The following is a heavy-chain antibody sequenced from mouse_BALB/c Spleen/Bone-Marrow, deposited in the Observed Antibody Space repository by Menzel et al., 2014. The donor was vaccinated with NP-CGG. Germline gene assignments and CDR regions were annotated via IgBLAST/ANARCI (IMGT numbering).Heavy chain of an antibody. D-gene: IGHD2-1*01. CDR1: GLDFSRYW. Sequence: EVMLAESGGGLVQPGGSLKLSCAASGLDFSRYWMSWVRQAPGRGLEWIGEINPDSSTINYTPSLKDKFIISRDNAKNTLYLQMSKVRSEDTALYYCARQGYYGKGDYWGQGTTLTVSS. CDR2: INPDSSTI. J-gene: IGHJ2*01. CDR3: ARQGYYGKGDY. V-gene: IGHV4-1*02.